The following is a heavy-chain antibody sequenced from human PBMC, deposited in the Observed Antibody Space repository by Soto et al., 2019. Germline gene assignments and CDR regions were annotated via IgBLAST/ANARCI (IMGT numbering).Heavy chain of an antibody. CDR2: INSDGSST. CDR1: GFTFSSYW. D-gene: IGHD3-3*01. J-gene: IGHJ5*02. Sequence: GGSLRLSCAASGFTFSSYWMHWVRQAPGKGLVWVSRINSDGSSTSYADSVKGRFTISRDNAKNTLYLQMNSLRAEDTAVYSCARAAEFTILEEWWFDHWGQGTLVTVSS. CDR3: ARAAEFTILEEWWFDH. V-gene: IGHV3-74*01.